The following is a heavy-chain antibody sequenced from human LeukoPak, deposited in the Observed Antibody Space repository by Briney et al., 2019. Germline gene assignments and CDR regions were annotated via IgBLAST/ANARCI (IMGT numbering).Heavy chain of an antibody. D-gene: IGHD2-2*01. J-gene: IGHJ6*03. CDR1: GGSFSGYY. CDR3: ARVGGCCSSTSRYYYYYYYMDV. Sequence: SETLSLTCAVYGGSFSGYYWSWIRQPPGKGLEWIGEINHSGSTNYNPSLKSRVTISVDTSKDQFSLKLSSVTAADTAVYYCARVGGCCSSTSRYYYYYYYMDVWGKGTRSPSP. V-gene: IGHV4-34*01. CDR2: INHSGST.